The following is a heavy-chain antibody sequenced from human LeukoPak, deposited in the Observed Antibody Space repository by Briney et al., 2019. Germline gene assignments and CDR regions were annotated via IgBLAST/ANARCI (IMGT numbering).Heavy chain of an antibody. D-gene: IGHD2-15*01. CDR1: GGSISSGDYY. J-gene: IGHJ3*02. V-gene: IGHV4-30-4*01. CDR2: IYYSGST. CDR3: ARYWYESDPNPWSRRLCTGTKCYSTLRLRAFDI. Sequence: SQTLSLTCTVSGGSISSGDYYWSWIRQPPGKGLEWIGYIYYSGSTYYNPSLKSRVTISVDTSKNQFSLKLTSVTAADTAVYYCARYWYESDPNPWSRRLCTGTKCYSTLRLRAFDIWGQGTMVTVSS.